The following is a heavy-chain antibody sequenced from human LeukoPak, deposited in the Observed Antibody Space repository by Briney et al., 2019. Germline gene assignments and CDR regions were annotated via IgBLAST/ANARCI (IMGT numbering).Heavy chain of an antibody. D-gene: IGHD5-24*01. J-gene: IGHJ4*02. Sequence: GGSLRLSGGASGFVFRSYAMHWVPQAPGKGLGGVAVISYDGSNKDYADSVKGRFTISRDNSKNTLYLQMNGRRAEDTAVYYCTEMDTISTGVDYWGQGTLVTVSS. CDR3: TEMDTISTGVDY. V-gene: IGHV3-30*04. CDR1: GFVFRSYA. CDR2: ISYDGSNK.